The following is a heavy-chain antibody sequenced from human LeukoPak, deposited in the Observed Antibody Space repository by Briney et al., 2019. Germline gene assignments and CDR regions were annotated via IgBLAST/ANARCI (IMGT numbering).Heavy chain of an antibody. CDR3: ARDRDGDYNDY. CDR1: GGSISSYY. CDR2: IYTSGST. V-gene: IGHV4-4*07. Sequence: PSETLSLTCTVSGGSISSYYWSWIRQPAGKGLGWIGRIYTSGSTNYNPSLKSRVTISVDKSKNQFSLKLSSVTAADTAVYYCARDRDGDYNDYWGQGTLVTVSS. J-gene: IGHJ4*02. D-gene: IGHD4-17*01.